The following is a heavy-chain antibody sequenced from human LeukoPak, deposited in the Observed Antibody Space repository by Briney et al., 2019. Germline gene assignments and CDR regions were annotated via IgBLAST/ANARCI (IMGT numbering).Heavy chain of an antibody. J-gene: IGHJ6*02. CDR2: IYHSGST. Sequence: SETLSLTCGVSGGSLSGHYWSWIRQTPGKGLEWIGEIYHSGSTTYNPSLQSRVTISVDTSKSQFSLKLSSVTAADTAVYYCARGGRRMITVGGLFDGMDAWGQGTTVTVSS. CDR1: GGSLSGHY. D-gene: IGHD3-16*02. CDR3: ARGGRRMITVGGLFDGMDA. V-gene: IGHV4-34*01.